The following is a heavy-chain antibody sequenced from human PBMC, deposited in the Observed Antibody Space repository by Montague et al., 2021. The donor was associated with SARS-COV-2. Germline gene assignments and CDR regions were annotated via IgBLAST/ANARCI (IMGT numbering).Heavy chain of an antibody. CDR3: ARGSGWMGNAFDI. CDR2: IYYSGST. V-gene: IGHV4-59*01. J-gene: IGHJ3*02. D-gene: IGHD6-19*01. Sequence: SETLSLTCTVSGASISSYYWSWIRQPPGKGLEWIGYIYYSGSTNYKPSRKSRVTISVDTSKNQFSLKLSSVTAADTAVYYCARGSGWMGNAFDIWGQGTMVTASS. CDR1: GASISSYY.